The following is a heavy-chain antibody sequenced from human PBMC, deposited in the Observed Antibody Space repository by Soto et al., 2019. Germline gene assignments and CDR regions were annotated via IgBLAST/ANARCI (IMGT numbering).Heavy chain of an antibody. Sequence: LKISCKGSGYSFSNYWIAWVHQMPGKGLEWMGIIFPADSDTKYSPSFQGQVTISADKSISTAYLQWSSLKASDTAMYYCASSVVVPSTMNYFDYWGQGSLVTVSS. CDR1: GYSFSNYW. D-gene: IGHD2-15*01. CDR2: IFPADSDT. V-gene: IGHV5-51*07. J-gene: IGHJ4*02. CDR3: ASSVVVPSTMNYFDY.